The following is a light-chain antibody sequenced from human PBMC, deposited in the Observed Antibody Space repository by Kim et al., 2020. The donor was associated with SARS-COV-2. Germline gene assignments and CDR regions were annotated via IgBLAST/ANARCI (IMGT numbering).Light chain of an antibody. Sequence: VSPGKTGSITCSGNKLGDKYACWYQQKPGQSPVLVIYQDSKRPSGIPERFSGSNSGNTATLTISGTQAMDEADYYCQAWDSSVVFGGGTQLTVL. CDR2: QDS. J-gene: IGLJ2*01. V-gene: IGLV3-1*01. CDR1: KLGDKY. CDR3: QAWDSSVV.